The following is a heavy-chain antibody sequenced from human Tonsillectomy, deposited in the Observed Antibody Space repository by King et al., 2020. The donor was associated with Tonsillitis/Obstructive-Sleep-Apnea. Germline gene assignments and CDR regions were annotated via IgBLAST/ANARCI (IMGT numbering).Heavy chain of an antibody. CDR3: AKISSWEFLRYLDY. J-gene: IGHJ4*02. Sequence: VQLGESGGLLLQPGGSLRLSCAASGFTFSTYAISCVSQAPGRGLEWVSSISGSWATTYYADPVKGRITISRDNSKNTLYLQMNTLRAEDRAIYYCAKISSWEFLRYLDYWGQGTLVTVYS. CDR2: ISGSWATT. D-gene: IGHD3-10*01. CDR1: GFTFSTYA. V-gene: IGHV3-23*04.